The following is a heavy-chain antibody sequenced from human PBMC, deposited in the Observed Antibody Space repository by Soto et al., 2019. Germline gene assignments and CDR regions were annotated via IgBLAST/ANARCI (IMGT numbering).Heavy chain of an antibody. J-gene: IGHJ4*02. V-gene: IGHV1-2*02. CDR2: VNPNSGGT. CDR3: ATEWYSASWDNNHSSDS. CDR1: GYTFTGYY. D-gene: IGHD1-26*01. Sequence: ASVKVSCKASGYTFTGYYIHWVRQAPGQGLEWMGWVNPNSGGTHYAQKFQDRVNMTRDTSITTACMEMSRLRSDDTAVYYCATEWYSASWDNNHSSDSWGQGTLVTVSS.